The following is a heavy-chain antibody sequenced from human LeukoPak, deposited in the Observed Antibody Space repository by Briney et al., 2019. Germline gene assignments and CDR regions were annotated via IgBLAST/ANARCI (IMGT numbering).Heavy chain of an antibody. CDR3: ATAPHDYSISRSINYYYYYGMDV. CDR2: FDPEDGET. V-gene: IGHV1-24*01. J-gene: IGHJ6*02. D-gene: IGHD4-11*01. Sequence: ASVKVSCKVSGYTLTELSMHGVRQAPGKGVEWMGGFDPEDGETLYAQKFQGRVTMTEDTSTDTAYIELSSLRSEETAVYYCATAPHDYSISRSINYYYYYGMDVWGQGTTVTVSS. CDR1: GYTLTELS.